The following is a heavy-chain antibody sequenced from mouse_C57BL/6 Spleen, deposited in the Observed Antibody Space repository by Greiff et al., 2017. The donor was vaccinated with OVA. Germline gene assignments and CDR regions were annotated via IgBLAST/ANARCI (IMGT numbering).Heavy chain of an antibody. V-gene: IGHV5-9*01. J-gene: IGHJ2*01. CDR2: ISGGGGNT. CDR3: ARHLNVGGFDY. Sequence: EVKLVESGGGLVKPGGSLKLSCAASGFTFSSYTMSWVRQTPEKRLEWVATISGGGGNTYYPDSVKGRFTISRDNAKNTLYLQMSSLRSEDTALYYCARHLNVGGFDYWGQGTTLTVSS. CDR1: GFTFSSYT.